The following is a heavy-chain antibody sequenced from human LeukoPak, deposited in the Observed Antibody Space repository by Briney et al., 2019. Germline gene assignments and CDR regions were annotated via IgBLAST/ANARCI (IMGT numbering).Heavy chain of an antibody. CDR3: ARQGGGESTEFDY. D-gene: IGHD3-10*01. CDR2: IYYSGST. J-gene: IGHJ4*02. Sequence: PSETLSLTCTVSGGSISSYYGSWIRQPPGKGLEWIGYIYYSGSTNYNPSLKSRVTISVDTSKNQFSLKLSSVTAADTAVYYCARQGGGESTEFDYWGQGTLVTVSS. CDR1: GGSISSYY. V-gene: IGHV4-59*08.